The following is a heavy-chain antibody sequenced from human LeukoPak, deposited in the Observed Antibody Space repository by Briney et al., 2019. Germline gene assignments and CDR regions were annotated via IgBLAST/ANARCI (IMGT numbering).Heavy chain of an antibody. CDR1: GGSISSSSYY. CDR3: ARRRSSSWPHRPYYMDV. D-gene: IGHD6-13*01. V-gene: IGHV4-39*01. Sequence: SETLSLTCTVSGGSISSSSYYWGWIRQPPGKGLEWIGSIYYSGSTYYNPSLKSRVTISVDTSKNQFSLKLSSVTAADTAVYYCARRRSSSWPHRPYYMDVWGKGTTVTISS. CDR2: IYYSGST. J-gene: IGHJ6*03.